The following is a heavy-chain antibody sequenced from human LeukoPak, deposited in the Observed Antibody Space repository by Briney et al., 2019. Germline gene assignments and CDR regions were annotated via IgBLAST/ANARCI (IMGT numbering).Heavy chain of an antibody. J-gene: IGHJ6*04. Sequence: GASVKVSCKASGYTFTSYGISWVRQAPGQGLEWMGGIIPIFGTANYAQKFQGRVTITADESTSTAYMELSSLRSEDTAVYYCAGDIVVVPAASGMDVWGKGTTVTVSS. V-gene: IGHV1-69*13. CDR2: IIPIFGTA. CDR3: AGDIVVVPAASGMDV. D-gene: IGHD2-2*01. CDR1: GYTFTSYG.